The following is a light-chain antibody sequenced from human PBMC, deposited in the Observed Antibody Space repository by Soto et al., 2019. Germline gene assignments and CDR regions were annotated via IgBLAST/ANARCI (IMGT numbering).Light chain of an antibody. J-gene: IGKJ4*01. CDR1: QSIGGF. V-gene: IGKV1-39*01. CDR3: QQSYSTPLA. CDR2: AAS. Sequence: DIQMTQSPSSLSVSVGDRVTITCRASQSIGGFLNWYQQKLGKAPKLLIYAASSLQSGGPSRFSGSGSGTDFTLTISSLQPEDFATYYCQQSYSTPLAFGGGTKVDIK.